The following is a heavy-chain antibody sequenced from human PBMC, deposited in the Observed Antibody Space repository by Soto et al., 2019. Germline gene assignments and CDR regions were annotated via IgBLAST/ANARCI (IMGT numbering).Heavy chain of an antibody. Sequence: QVQLVQSGAEVKKPGASVKVSCKASGYTFTGYYMHWVRQAPGQGLEWMGWINPNSGGTNYAQKFQGWVTMTRDTSISTAYMELSRLRSDDTAVYYCASSTYSSGWLGAFDIWGQGTMVTVSS. CDR3: ASSTYSSGWLGAFDI. CDR1: GYTFTGYY. J-gene: IGHJ3*02. D-gene: IGHD6-19*01. V-gene: IGHV1-2*04. CDR2: INPNSGGT.